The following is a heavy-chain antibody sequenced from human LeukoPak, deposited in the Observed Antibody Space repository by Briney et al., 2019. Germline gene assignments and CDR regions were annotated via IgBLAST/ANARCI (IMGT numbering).Heavy chain of an antibody. CDR3: AREPYDFWSAASVPGSYYMDV. Sequence: GGSLRLSCAASGFTFSSYEMNWVRQAPGKGLEWVSYISSSGSTIYYVDSVKGRFTISRDNPKNSLFLQMNSLRAEDTAIYYCAREPYDFWSAASVPGSYYMDVWGNETTVTVSS. CDR1: GFTFSSYE. J-gene: IGHJ6*03. CDR2: ISSSGSTI. D-gene: IGHD3-3*01. V-gene: IGHV3-48*03.